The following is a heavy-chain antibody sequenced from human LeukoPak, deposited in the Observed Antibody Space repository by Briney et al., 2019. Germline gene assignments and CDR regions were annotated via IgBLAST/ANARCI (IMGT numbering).Heavy chain of an antibody. CDR3: ARDLRYSSGWSASGMDV. CDR1: GYTFTGYY. CDR2: INPHSGGT. Sequence: ASVKVSCKASGYTFTGYYIHWVRQAAGQGHEWMGWINPHSGGTNYAQKFQGGVTMTRDTSITTAYMDLRSLRSDDTAVYYCARDLRYSSGWSASGMDVWGKGTTVTISS. J-gene: IGHJ6*03. V-gene: IGHV1-2*02. D-gene: IGHD6-19*01.